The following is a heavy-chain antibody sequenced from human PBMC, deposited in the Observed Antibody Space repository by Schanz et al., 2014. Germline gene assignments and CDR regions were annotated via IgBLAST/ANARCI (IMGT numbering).Heavy chain of an antibody. CDR2: INSDGRST. V-gene: IGHV3-74*01. D-gene: IGHD3-10*01. Sequence: EVQLVESGGGLVQPGGSLRLSCAASGITFSSYWMHWVRQAPGKGLEWVSRINSDGRSTTYADSVKGRFTISRDNAKNTLYLQMNSLRADDTAVYYCARDRLWFGESEALDYWGQGTLVTVSS. CDR1: GITFSSYW. CDR3: ARDRLWFGESEALDY. J-gene: IGHJ4*02.